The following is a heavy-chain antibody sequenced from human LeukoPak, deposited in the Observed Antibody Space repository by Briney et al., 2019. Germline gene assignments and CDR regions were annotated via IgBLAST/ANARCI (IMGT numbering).Heavy chain of an antibody. Sequence: SETLSLTCTVSGYSISRGYYWGWIRQPPGKGLEWIGSIYHSGSTYYNPSLKSRVTISVDTSKNQFSLKLSSVTAADTAVYYCARVEMYSSSWPSYYYYYGMDVWGQGTTVTVSS. J-gene: IGHJ6*02. CDR2: IYHSGST. CDR1: GYSISRGYY. D-gene: IGHD6-13*01. CDR3: ARVEMYSSSWPSYYYYYGMDV. V-gene: IGHV4-38-2*02.